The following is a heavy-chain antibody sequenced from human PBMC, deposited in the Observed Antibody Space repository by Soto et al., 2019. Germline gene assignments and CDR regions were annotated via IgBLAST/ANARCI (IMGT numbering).Heavy chain of an antibody. D-gene: IGHD5-18*01. CDR3: ARAWGYSYGFDP. V-gene: IGHV1-18*01. Sequence: ASVKVSCKASGYTFTSSGISWVRQAPGQGLEWMGWISTDNGNTKYAQHLQGRVSMTTDTSTSTAYMDLRSLRSDDTAVYYCARAWGYSYGFDPWGQGTLVTVSS. CDR1: GYTFTSSG. J-gene: IGHJ5*02. CDR2: ISTDNGNT.